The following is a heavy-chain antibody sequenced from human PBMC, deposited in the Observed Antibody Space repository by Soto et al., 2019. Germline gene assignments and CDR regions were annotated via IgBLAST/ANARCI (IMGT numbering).Heavy chain of an antibody. J-gene: IGHJ5*02. Sequence: ASVKVSCKASGYTFTSYGISWVRQAPGQGLEWMGWISAYNGNTNYAQKLQGRVTMTTDTSTSTAYMELRSLRSDDTAVYYCARVYYSSSWRNWFDPWGQGTLVTVSS. CDR2: ISAYNGNT. CDR1: GYTFTSYG. V-gene: IGHV1-18*01. D-gene: IGHD6-13*01. CDR3: ARVYYSSSWRNWFDP.